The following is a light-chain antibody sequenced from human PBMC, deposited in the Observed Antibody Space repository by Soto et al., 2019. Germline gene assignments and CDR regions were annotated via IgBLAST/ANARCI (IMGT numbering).Light chain of an antibody. CDR2: WAS. CDR3: QQYYGTPRT. Sequence: IVMPQCTEYVTVSLSGKGTAKCKSIQSLVYSSNNKSYLAWYQQKPGQPPKLLIYWASTRESGVPDRFSGSGSGTDFTLTISSLQAEDVAVYYCQQYYGTPRTFGQGTIVDIK. J-gene: IGKJ1*01. V-gene: IGKV4-1*01. CDR1: QSLVYSSNNKSY.